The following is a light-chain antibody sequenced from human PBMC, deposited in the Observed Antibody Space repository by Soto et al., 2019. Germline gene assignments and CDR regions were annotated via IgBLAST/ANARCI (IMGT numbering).Light chain of an antibody. CDR1: SSDVGSYNL. CDR3: CSYAGNRIFV. V-gene: IGLV2-23*01. Sequence: QSALTQPASVSGSPGQSITISCTGTSSDVGSYNLVSWYQQYPGKAPKLMIYEGSKRPSGVSNRFSGSKSGNTASLTISGLRAEDEGNYHCCSYAGNRIFVFGGGTKLTVL. CDR2: EGS. J-gene: IGLJ3*02.